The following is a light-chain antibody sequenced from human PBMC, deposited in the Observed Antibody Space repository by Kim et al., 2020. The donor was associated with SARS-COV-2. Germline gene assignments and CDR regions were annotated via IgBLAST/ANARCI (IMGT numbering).Light chain of an antibody. J-gene: IGLJ1*01. V-gene: IGLV2-14*03. CDR2: DVT. CDR1: SSDVGGYNY. CDR3: TSYTSTSTYV. Sequence: QSALTQPASVSGSPGQSITISCSGTSSDVGGYNYVSWYQQYPGKAPKVLIFDVTKRPSGVSSRFSGSKSDNTAALTISGLQADDEADYYCTSYTSTSTYVFGPGTKVTV.